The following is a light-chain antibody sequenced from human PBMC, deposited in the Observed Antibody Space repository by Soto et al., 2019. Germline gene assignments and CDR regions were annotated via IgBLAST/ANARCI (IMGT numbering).Light chain of an antibody. V-gene: IGKV3D-15*01. Sequence: EIVMTQSTATLSVSPGERATLSCRASQSVGSDLAWHQQKPGQAPRLAIYDIFTKATSVPTRIRGSGSGTEFPLTISSLQSEDFADYYFQLYNSCLLIFGGGTKVVIK. CDR2: DIF. J-gene: IGKJ4*01. CDR1: QSVGSD. CDR3: QLYNSCLLI.